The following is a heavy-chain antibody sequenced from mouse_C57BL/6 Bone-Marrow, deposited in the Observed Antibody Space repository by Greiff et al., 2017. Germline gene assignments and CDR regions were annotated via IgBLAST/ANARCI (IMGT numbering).Heavy chain of an antibody. CDR2: ISYDGSN. J-gene: IGHJ2*01. CDR1: GYSITSGYY. V-gene: IGHV3-6*01. D-gene: IGHD4-1*01. CDR3: ARHGPLGRVY. Sequence: VQLKESGPGLVKPSQSLSLTCSVTGYSITSGYYWNWIRQFPGNKLEWMGYISYDGSNNYNPSLKNRISITRDTSKNQFFLKLNSVTTEDTATYYCARHGPLGRVYWGQGTTLTVSS.